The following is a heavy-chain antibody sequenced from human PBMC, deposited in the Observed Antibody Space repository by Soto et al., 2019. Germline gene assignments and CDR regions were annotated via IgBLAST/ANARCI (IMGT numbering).Heavy chain of an antibody. CDR2: ISYDGSNK. CDR1: GFTFSSYG. CDR3: AKDLAGYSSGWYSPNYYYYYGMDV. V-gene: IGHV3-30*18. D-gene: IGHD6-19*01. Sequence: QVQLVESGGGVVQPGRSLRLSCAASGFTFSSYGMHWVRQAPGKGLEWVAVISYDGSNKYYADSVKGRFTISRDNSKNTLYLQMNSLGAEDTAVYYCAKDLAGYSSGWYSPNYYYYYGMDVWGQGTTVTVSS. J-gene: IGHJ6*02.